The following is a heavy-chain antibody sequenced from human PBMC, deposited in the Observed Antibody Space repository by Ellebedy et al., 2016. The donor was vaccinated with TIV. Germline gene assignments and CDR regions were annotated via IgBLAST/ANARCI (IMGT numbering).Heavy chain of an antibody. V-gene: IGHV3-30*03. CDR2: ISIDGSDR. CDR3: ARDLSGWNLDS. J-gene: IGHJ5*01. Sequence: PGGSLRLSCAASGFTFSRSGMHWVRQAPGKGLEWVAVISIDGSDRFYADSVKGRFTISRDNSKNTLYVQMISMRNDDTGVYYCARDLSGWNLDSWGQGTLVTVSS. CDR1: GFTFSRSG. D-gene: IGHD6-19*01.